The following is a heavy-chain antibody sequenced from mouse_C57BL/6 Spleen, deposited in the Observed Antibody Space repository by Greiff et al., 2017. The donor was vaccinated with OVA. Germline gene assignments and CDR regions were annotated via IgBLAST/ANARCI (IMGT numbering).Heavy chain of an antibody. CDR3: ARRGDYEDAMDY. V-gene: IGHV1-69*01. CDR2: IDPSDSYT. Sequence: QVQLQQPGAELVMPGASVKLSCKASGYTFTSYWMHWVKQRPGQGLEWIGEIDPSDSYTNYNQKFKGKSTLTVDKSSSTAYMQLSSLTSEDSAVYYCARRGDYEDAMDYWGQGTSVTVSS. CDR1: GYTFTSYW. D-gene: IGHD1-1*01. J-gene: IGHJ4*01.